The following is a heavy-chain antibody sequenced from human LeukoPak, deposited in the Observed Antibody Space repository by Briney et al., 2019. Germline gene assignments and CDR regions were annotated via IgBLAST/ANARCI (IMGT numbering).Heavy chain of an antibody. CDR2: INLSGGST. V-gene: IGHV1-46*01. CDR3: ARGGVPAANDYYYYMDV. Sequence: ASVKVSRTASGYTFSSYDVHWVRHPPGQGIELMGIINLSGGSTSYAQNFQGRVTMTKDTSTSTVYMELSSLRSEDTALYYCARGGVPAANDYYYYMDVWGKGTTVTVSS. D-gene: IGHD2-2*01. CDR1: GYTFSSYD. J-gene: IGHJ6*03.